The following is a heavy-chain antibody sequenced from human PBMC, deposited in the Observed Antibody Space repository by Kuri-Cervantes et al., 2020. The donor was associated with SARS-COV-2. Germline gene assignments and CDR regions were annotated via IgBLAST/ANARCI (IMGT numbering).Heavy chain of an antibody. V-gene: IGHV4-38-2*01. CDR3: ARGLGVAADAFDI. J-gene: IGHJ3*02. CDR2: IYHSGST. D-gene: IGHD3-10*01. Sequence: GSLRLSCAASGFTFNDYCMGWIRQAPGKGLEWIGSIYHSGSTYYNPSLKSRITISVDTSKNQFSLKLSSVTAADTAVYYCARGLGVAADAFDIWGQGTMVTVSS. CDR1: GFTFNDYC.